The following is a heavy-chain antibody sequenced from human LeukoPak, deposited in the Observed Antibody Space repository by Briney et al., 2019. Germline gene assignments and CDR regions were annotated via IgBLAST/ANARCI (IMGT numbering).Heavy chain of an antibody. D-gene: IGHD6-25*01. J-gene: IGHJ5*02. CDR1: GCTFTSYA. Sequence: ASVKVSCKASGCTFTSYAMHWVRQAPGQRLEWMGWINAGNGNTKYSQKFQGRVTITRDTSASTAYMELSSLRSEDTAVYYCAREYSSGAPWFDPWGQGTLVTVSS. V-gene: IGHV1-3*01. CDR2: INAGNGNT. CDR3: AREYSSGAPWFDP.